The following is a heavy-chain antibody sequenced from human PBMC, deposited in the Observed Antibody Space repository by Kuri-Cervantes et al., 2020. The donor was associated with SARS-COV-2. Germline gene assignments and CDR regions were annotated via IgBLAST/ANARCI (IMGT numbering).Heavy chain of an antibody. V-gene: IGHV3-48*04. CDR1: GFTFSSYW. D-gene: IGHD3-3*01. CDR2: ISSSSRTI. CDR3: ARTSGPMDV. Sequence: GGSLRLSCAASGFTFSSYWMHWVRQAPGKGLEWVSYISSSSRTIYYADSVKGRFSISRDNAKNSLFLQISSLRAEDTAVYYCARTSGPMDVWGQGTTVTVSS. J-gene: IGHJ6*02.